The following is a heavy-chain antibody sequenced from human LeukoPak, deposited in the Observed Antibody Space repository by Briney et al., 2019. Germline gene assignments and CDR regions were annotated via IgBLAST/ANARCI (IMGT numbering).Heavy chain of an antibody. J-gene: IGHJ3*02. D-gene: IGHD3-22*01. CDR2: SNWNGGST. CDR1: GFTFADYG. CDR3: ARDYDSSGYSDAFDI. V-gene: IGHV3-20*04. Sequence: GGSLRLSCAASGFTFADYGMSWVRQPPGKGLEWVSGSNWNGGSTGYADSVKGRFTISRDNAKNSLYLQMNSLRAEDTALYYCARDYDSSGYSDAFDIWGQGTVVTVSS.